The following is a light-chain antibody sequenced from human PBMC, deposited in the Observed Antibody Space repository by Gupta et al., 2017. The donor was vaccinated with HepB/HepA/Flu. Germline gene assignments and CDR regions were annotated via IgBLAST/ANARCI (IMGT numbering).Light chain of an antibody. J-gene: IGKJ1*01. CDR2: AIS. V-gene: IGKV3-20*01. Sequence: EIVLTQSPGTLSLSPGERATLSCRTSQTVWDSKLAWYQQKPGQPPRLLIYAISIRATGIPDRVSGSGSGTDFTLTINRLEPEDFAVYYCQQYDTSTWTFGPGTRVEIK. CDR1: QTVWDSK. CDR3: QQYDTSTWT.